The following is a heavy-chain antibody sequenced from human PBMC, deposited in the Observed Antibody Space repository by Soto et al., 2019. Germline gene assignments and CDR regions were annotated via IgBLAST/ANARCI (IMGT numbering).Heavy chain of an antibody. CDR1: GATLTVLA. CDR3: ATDPPYGSGTSNLDY. V-gene: IGHV1-24*01. Sequence: ASVKVSCKVSGATLTVLAMHWVRQAPGRGLEWMGGFDPEDGETIYAQKFQGRVTVTEDSSADTAYMELRSLRSDDTAVYYCATDPPYGSGTSNLDYWGQGTLVTVSS. J-gene: IGHJ4*02. CDR2: FDPEDGET. D-gene: IGHD3-10*01.